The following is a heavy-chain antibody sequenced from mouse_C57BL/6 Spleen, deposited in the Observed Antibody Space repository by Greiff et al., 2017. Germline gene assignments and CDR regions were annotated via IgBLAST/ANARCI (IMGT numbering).Heavy chain of an antibody. CDR1: GISITTGNYR. Sequence: DVQLQESGPVLVKPSQTVFLTCTVTGISITTGNYRWSWLRQFPGNKLEWIGYIYYSGTISYHPFLTSRTTITTDTPKNPFFLEMNSLTAEDTATYYGARDGYYDAMDYGGQGTSVTVAS. V-gene: IGHV3-5*01. CDR2: IYYSGTI. J-gene: IGHJ4*01. D-gene: IGHD2-2*01. CDR3: ARDGYYDAMDY.